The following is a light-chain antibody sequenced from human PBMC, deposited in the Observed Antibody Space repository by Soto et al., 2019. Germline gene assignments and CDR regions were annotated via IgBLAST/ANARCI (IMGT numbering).Light chain of an antibody. CDR1: QSVSSSY. V-gene: IGKV3-20*01. J-gene: IGKJ5*01. CDR3: QHYGSSAT. CDR2: GAS. Sequence: IGVKMSPVTLSLSQGERATLSCRASQSVSSSYLAWYQQKPGQAPRLLIYGASSRATGIPDRFSGSGSGTDFTFTICRLEPENFEVYSCQHYGSSATFGQGTRLEIK.